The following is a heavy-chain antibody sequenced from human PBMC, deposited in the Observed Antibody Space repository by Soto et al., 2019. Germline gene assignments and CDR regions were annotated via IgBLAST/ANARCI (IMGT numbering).Heavy chain of an antibody. Sequence: QVQLQESGPGLVKASQTLSLTCTVSGGTITTGGHFWSWIRQYPGKGLEWIGYIYYSGTTHYNPSLKSRVTISIDTSKNQFSLNLSSMTAADTAVYYCARVVSGSYLDYWGQGTRVTVSS. D-gene: IGHD1-26*01. V-gene: IGHV4-31*03. J-gene: IGHJ4*02. CDR2: IYYSGTT. CDR3: ARVVSGSYLDY. CDR1: GGTITTGGHF.